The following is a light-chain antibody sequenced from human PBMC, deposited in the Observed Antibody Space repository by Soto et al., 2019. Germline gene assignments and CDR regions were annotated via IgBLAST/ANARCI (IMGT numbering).Light chain of an antibody. J-gene: IGLJ1*01. Sequence: QSALTQPASVSGSPGQSITISCTGTSSDVGSYNLVSWYQQHPGKAPKFMIYEATKRPSGVSNRFSGSKSGNTASLTISGLQAEDEADYYCCSYAGSSTYVFGTGTTVTVL. CDR1: SSDVGSYNL. CDR2: EAT. V-gene: IGLV2-23*01. CDR3: CSYAGSSTYV.